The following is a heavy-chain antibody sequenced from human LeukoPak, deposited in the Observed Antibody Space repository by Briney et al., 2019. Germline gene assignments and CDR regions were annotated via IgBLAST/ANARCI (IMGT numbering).Heavy chain of an antibody. CDR2: ITTSGTYI. CDR1: GFTFTRFN. CDR3: AKKFPGTVAAGPDH. D-gene: IGHD6-13*01. V-gene: IGHV3-21*06. J-gene: IGHJ4*02. Sequence: PGGSLRLSCAASGFTFTRFNMNWVRQAPGKGLELVSSITTSGTYIYYADSVKGRFTISRDNAKNSLYLQMNSLRAEDTAVYYCAKKFPGTVAAGPDHWGQGTLVTVSS.